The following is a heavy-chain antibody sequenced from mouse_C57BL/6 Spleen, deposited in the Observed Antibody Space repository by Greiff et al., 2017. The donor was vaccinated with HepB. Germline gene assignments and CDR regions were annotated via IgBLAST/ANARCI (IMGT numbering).Heavy chain of an antibody. Sequence: QVQLQQSGAELVRPGSSVKLSCKASGYTFTSYWMHWVKQRPIQGLEWIGNIDPSDSETHYNQKFKDKATLTVDKSSSTAYMQLSSLTSEDSAVYYCARLGRRNAMDYWGQGTSVTVSS. CDR2: IDPSDSET. J-gene: IGHJ4*01. CDR3: ARLGRRNAMDY. D-gene: IGHD4-1*01. CDR1: GYTFTSYW. V-gene: IGHV1-52*01.